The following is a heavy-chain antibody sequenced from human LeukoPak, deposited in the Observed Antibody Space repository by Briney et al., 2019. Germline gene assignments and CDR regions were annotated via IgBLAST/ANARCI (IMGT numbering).Heavy chain of an antibody. V-gene: IGHV4-4*07. CDR2: IYTSGST. D-gene: IGHD3-22*01. J-gene: IGHJ4*02. Sequence: SETLSLTCAVSGGSISSYYWSWIRQPAGKGLEWIGRIYTSGSTNYNPSLKSRVTMSVDTSKNQFSLKLSSVTAADTAVYYCARDKYYYDSSGYYYFDYWGQGTLVTVSS. CDR3: ARDKYYYDSSGYYYFDY. CDR1: GGSISSYY.